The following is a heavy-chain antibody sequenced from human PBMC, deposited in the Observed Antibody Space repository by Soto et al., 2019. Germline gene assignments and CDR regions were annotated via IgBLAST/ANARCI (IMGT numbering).Heavy chain of an antibody. CDR2: IFWDDDK. D-gene: IGHD2-15*01. Sequence: SGPTLVNPTQTLTLTCTFSGFSLSTSEVGVGWIRQPPGKALEWLAIIFWDDDKRYSPSLRSRLIITKDTSKNRVVLTMTNMDPIDTATYYCAHRTYCSGGSCYDYWGQ. CDR1: GFSLSTSEVG. CDR3: AHRTYCSGGSCYDY. J-gene: IGHJ4*02. V-gene: IGHV2-5*02.